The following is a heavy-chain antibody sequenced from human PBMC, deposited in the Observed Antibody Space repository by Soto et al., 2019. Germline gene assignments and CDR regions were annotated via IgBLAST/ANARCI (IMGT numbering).Heavy chain of an antibody. D-gene: IGHD6-13*01. Sequence: ASVKVSCKASRYTFTSYGFSWVRQAPGQGLEWMGWISGSNGNTNYARKFQGRVTMTTDTSTYTVYMEVRSLRSDDTAVYYCAAHSSSWYRYAFDIWGQGTRVTVSS. CDR1: RYTFTSYG. V-gene: IGHV1-18*01. CDR2: ISGSNGNT. J-gene: IGHJ3*02. CDR3: AAHSSSWYRYAFDI.